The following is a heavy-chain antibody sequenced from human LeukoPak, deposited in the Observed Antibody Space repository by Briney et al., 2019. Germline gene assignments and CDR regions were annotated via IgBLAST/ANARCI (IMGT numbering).Heavy chain of an antibody. CDR1: GFTFSSYS. Sequence: AGGSLRLSCAATGFTFSSYSMHWVRQAPGKGLEWVAVISYDGSNKYYADSVEGRFTISRDNSKNTLYLQMNSLRAEDTAVYYCARGLSGNCISISCYTHFDYWGQGALVTVSS. J-gene: IGHJ4*02. D-gene: IGHD2-2*02. V-gene: IGHV3-30*01. CDR2: ISYDGSNK. CDR3: ARGLSGNCISISCYTHFDY.